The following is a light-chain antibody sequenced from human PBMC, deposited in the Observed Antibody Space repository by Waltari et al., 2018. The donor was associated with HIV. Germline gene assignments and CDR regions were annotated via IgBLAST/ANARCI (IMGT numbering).Light chain of an antibody. CDR2: DDS. J-gene: IGLJ2*01. CDR3: QVWYSLTDPVV. CDR1: SIGTKS. Sequence: PGQTARIACGGNSIGTKSVHWYQQKPGQAPVLVVSDDSDRPSGIPERFSGSKSGNAATLTISRVEVGDEADYYCQVWYSLTDPVVFGGGTKLTVL. V-gene: IGLV3-21*02.